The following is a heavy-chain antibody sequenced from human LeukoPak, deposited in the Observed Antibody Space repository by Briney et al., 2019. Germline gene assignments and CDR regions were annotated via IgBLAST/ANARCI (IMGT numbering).Heavy chain of an antibody. CDR3: AKNRVVRGGSYNWFDP. CDR1: GFTFSSYG. J-gene: IGHJ5*02. D-gene: IGHD3-10*01. V-gene: IGHV3-23*01. Sequence: GGSLRLSCAASGFTFSSYGMHWVRQAPGKGLEWVSAISGSGGSTYYADSVKGRFTISRDNSKNTLYLQMNSLRAEDTAVYYCAKNRVVRGGSYNWFDPWGQGTLVTVSS. CDR2: ISGSGGST.